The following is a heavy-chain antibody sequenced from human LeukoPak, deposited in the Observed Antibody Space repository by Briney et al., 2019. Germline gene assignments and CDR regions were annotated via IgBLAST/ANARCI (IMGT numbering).Heavy chain of an antibody. CDR2: VRYDGSNK. D-gene: IGHD4-23*01. CDR3: ARDFRATVVTAGPDY. CDR1: GFMFSSYA. Sequence: GGSLRLSCAASGFMFSSYAMHWVRQAPGKGLEWVAFVRYDGSNKYYADYVKGRFTISRDNSNNALYLQMNSLRGEDTAIYYCARDFRATVVTAGPDYWGQGTLVTVSS. J-gene: IGHJ4*02. V-gene: IGHV3-30*02.